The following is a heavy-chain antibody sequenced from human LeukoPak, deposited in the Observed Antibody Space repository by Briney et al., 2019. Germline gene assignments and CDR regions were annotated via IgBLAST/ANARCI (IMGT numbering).Heavy chain of an antibody. CDR1: GFTFSSYE. CDR2: ISSSGSTI. Sequence: PGGSLRLSCAASGFTFSSYEMNWVRQAPGKGLEWVSYISSSGSTIYYADSVKGRFTISRDNAKNSLYLQMNSLRAEDTAVYYCARGGERWLQQFLYYFDYWGQGTLVTVSS. J-gene: IGHJ4*02. CDR3: ARGGERWLQQFLYYFDY. D-gene: IGHD5-24*01. V-gene: IGHV3-48*03.